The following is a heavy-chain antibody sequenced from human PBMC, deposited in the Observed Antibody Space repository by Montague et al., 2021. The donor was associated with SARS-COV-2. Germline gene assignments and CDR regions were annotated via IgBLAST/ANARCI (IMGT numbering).Heavy chain of an antibody. Sequence: SDTLSLTRSVSGYSISSGYYWGWIRQPPGKGLEWIGNIYHSGGTYYSPSLKSRVTVSVDTSKNQFSLRLSSVTAADTAVYYCARWYYGSGSYPHWGQGTLVTVSS. D-gene: IGHD3-10*01. V-gene: IGHV4-38-2*01. CDR3: ARWYYGSGSYPH. J-gene: IGHJ4*02. CDR1: GYSISSGYY. CDR2: IYHSGGT.